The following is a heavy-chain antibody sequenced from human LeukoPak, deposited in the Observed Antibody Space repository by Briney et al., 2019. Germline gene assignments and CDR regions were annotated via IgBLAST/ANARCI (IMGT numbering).Heavy chain of an antibody. CDR2: IKQDGSEK. CDR3: ARVSVRRNRYCSSTSCYNTDYFDY. V-gene: IGHV3-7*01. D-gene: IGHD2-2*02. CDR1: GFTFSSYW. J-gene: IGHJ4*02. Sequence: GGSLRLSCAASGFTFSSYWMSWVRQAPGKGLEWVANIKQDGSEKYYVDSVKGRFTISRDNAKNPLYLQMNSLRAEDTAVYYCARVSVRRNRYCSSTSCYNTDYFDYWGQGTLVTVSS.